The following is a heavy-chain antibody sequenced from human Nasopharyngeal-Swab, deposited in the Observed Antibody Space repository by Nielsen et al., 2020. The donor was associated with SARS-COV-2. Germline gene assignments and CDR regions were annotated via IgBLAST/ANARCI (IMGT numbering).Heavy chain of an antibody. V-gene: IGHV3-23*01. CDR2: INYNSGIT. CDR1: GFTFSSYA. D-gene: IGHD6-19*01. J-gene: IGHJ3*02. Sequence: GGSLRLSCTASGFTFSSYAMNWVRQAPGKGLEWVSTINYNSGITYSADSVRGRFTIFRDNSENTPFLQMNSLMAEDTAMYFCAKGMDSSGFHGFDIWGQGTMVTVSS. CDR3: AKGMDSSGFHGFDI.